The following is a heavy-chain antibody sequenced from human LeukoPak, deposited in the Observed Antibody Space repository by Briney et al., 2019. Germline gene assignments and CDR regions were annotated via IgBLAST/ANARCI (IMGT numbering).Heavy chain of an antibody. Sequence: AXXTVSCXXSGXXFTGYYMXWVRQAPGQGLEWMGWINPNSGGTNYAQKFQGRVTMTRDTSISTAYMELSRLRSDDTAVYYCARVKELQTGDYWGQGTLVTVSS. CDR2: INPNSGGT. CDR1: GXXFTGYY. CDR3: ARVKELQTGDY. D-gene: IGHD1-14*01. J-gene: IGHJ4*02. V-gene: IGHV1-2*02.